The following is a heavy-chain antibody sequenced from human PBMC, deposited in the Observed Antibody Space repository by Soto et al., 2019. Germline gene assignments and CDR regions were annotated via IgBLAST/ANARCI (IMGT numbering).Heavy chain of an antibody. V-gene: IGHV4-59*01. CDR1: GDSISTFY. CDR3: ARGRTVRNYADDSSDYFYFFDY. CDR2: VYYTGST. Sequence: SETPSLTCTVSGDSISTFYWGWMRQSPGKELEWIGYVYYTGSTNYNPSLKSRVTISVDRSKNQFSLKLTSANAADTAVYYCARGRTVRNYADDSSDYFYFFDYWGQGTQVTVSS. D-gene: IGHD3-22*01. J-gene: IGHJ4*02.